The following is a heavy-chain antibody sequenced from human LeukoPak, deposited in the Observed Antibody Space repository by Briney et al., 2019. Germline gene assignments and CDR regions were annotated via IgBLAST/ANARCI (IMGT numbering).Heavy chain of an antibody. CDR2: INHSGST. CDR1: GGSFSGYY. D-gene: IGHD2-2*01. J-gene: IGHJ6*02. CDR3: ARDNRQYCSSTGCSLLYYYYYGMDV. V-gene: IGHV4-34*01. Sequence: SETLSLTCAVYGGSFSGYYWSWIRQPPGKGLEWIGEINHSGSTNYNPSLKSRVTISVDTSKNQFSLKLSSVTAADTAVYYCARDNRQYCSSTGCSLLYYYYYGMDVWGQGTTVTVSS.